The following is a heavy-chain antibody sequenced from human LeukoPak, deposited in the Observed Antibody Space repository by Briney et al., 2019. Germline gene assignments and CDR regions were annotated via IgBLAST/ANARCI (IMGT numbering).Heavy chain of an antibody. CDR3: AGDLDYGDYED. CDR1: GFTFSSYW. J-gene: IGHJ4*02. Sequence: GGSLRLSCAASGFTFSSYWMSWVRQAPGKGLEWVANIKQDGSEKYYVDSVKGRFTISRDNAKNSLYLQMNSLRAEDTAVYYCAGDLDYGDYEDWGQGTLVTVSS. V-gene: IGHV3-7*03. D-gene: IGHD4-17*01. CDR2: IKQDGSEK.